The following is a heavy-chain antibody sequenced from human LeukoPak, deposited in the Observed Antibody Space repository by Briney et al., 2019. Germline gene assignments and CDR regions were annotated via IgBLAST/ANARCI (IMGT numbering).Heavy chain of an antibody. CDR3: AREIDCSSTSCYSTHGMDV. Sequence: PSETLSLTCTVSGGSISSYYWSWLRQPPGKGLEWIGYIYYSGSTNYNPSLKSRVTISVDTSKNQFSLKLSSVTAADTAVYYCAREIDCSSTSCYSTHGMDVWGQGTTVTVSS. J-gene: IGHJ6*02. D-gene: IGHD2-2*02. CDR2: IYYSGST. CDR1: GGSISSYY. V-gene: IGHV4-59*01.